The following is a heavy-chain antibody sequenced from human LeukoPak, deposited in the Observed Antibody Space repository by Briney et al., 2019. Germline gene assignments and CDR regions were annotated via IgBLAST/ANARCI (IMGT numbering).Heavy chain of an antibody. D-gene: IGHD6-13*01. J-gene: IGHJ5*02. V-gene: IGHV1-2*02. CDR1: GYTFTGYY. CDR2: INPNSGGT. Sequence: GASVKVSCKASGYTFTGYYMHWVRQAPGQGLEWMGWINPNSGGTNYAQKFQGRVTMTRDTSISTAYMELSRLRSDDTAVYYCARVALGVGYSSSWYPWGQGTLVTVSS. CDR3: ARVALGVGYSSSWYP.